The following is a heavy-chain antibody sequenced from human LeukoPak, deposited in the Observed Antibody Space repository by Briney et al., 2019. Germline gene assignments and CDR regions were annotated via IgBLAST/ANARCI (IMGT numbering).Heavy chain of an antibody. CDR1: GFTFSSYA. CDR3: AKDRSRWNYYYYYYMDV. D-gene: IGHD3-3*01. J-gene: IGHJ6*03. Sequence: GGSLRLSCAASGFTFSSYAMHWVRQAPGKGLEWVAFIRYDGSNKYYADSVKGRFTISRDNSKNTLYLQMNSLRAEDTAVYYCAKDRSRWNYYYYYYMDVWGKGTTVTISS. V-gene: IGHV3-30*02. CDR2: IRYDGSNK.